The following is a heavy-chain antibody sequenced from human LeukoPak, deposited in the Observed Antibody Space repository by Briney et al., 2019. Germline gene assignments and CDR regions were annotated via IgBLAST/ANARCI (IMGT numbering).Heavy chain of an antibody. D-gene: IGHD2-21*01. CDR2: IYYSGST. J-gene: IGHJ4*02. Sequence: NPSETLSLTCTVSGGSISIYDWSWIRQPPGKGLEWIGYIYYSGSTNYNPSLKSRVTISVDTSKNQFSLKLSSVTAADTAVYYCAREHRFHSIDYWGQGTLVTVSS. V-gene: IGHV4-59*01. CDR1: GGSISIYD. CDR3: AREHRFHSIDY.